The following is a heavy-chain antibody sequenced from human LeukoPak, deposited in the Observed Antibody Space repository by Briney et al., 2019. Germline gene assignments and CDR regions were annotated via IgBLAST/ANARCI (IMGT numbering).Heavy chain of an antibody. Sequence: ASVKVSCKASGYTFTSYGISWVRQAPGQGLEWMGWISAYNGNTNYAQKLQGRVTMTTDTSTSTAYMELRSLRSDDTAVYYCARDGVGYYYDSSGYSDAFDIWGQGTMVTVSS. V-gene: IGHV1-18*01. CDR3: ARDGVGYYYDSSGYSDAFDI. D-gene: IGHD3-22*01. CDR1: GYTFTSYG. CDR2: ISAYNGNT. J-gene: IGHJ3*02.